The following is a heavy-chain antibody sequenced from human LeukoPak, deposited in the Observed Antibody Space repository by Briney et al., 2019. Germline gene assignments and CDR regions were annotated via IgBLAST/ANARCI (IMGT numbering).Heavy chain of an antibody. CDR2: ISYDGSNK. V-gene: IGHV3-30-3*01. J-gene: IGHJ4*02. CDR1: GFTFGDYA. D-gene: IGHD3-3*01. Sequence: PGGSLRLSCAASGFTFGDYAMSWVRQAPGKGLEWVAVISYDGSNKYYADSVKGRFTISRDNSKNTLYLQMNSLRAEDTAVYYCARVPVGDGVEWLLQYYFDCWGQGTLVTVSS. CDR3: ARVPVGDGVEWLLQYYFDC.